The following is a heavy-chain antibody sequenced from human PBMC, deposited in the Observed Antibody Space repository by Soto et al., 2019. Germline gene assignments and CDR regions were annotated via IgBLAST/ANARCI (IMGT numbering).Heavy chain of an antibody. V-gene: IGHV3-48*02. D-gene: IGHD3-9*01. J-gene: IGHJ6*02. CDR1: GFTFSSYS. CDR3: ARAGFDWLLNFPYYGMDV. CDR2: ISSSSSTI. Sequence: GGSLRLSCAASGFTFSSYSMNWVRQAPGKGLEWVSYISSSSSTIYYADSVKGRFTISRDNAKNSLYLQMNSLRDEDTAVYYCARAGFDWLLNFPYYGMDVWGQGTTVTVSS.